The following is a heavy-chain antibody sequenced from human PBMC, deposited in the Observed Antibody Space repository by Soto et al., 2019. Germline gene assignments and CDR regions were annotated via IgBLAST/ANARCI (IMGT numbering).Heavy chain of an antibody. D-gene: IGHD6-19*01. CDR1: GFTLSTYW. Sequence: GGSLRLSCAASGFTLSTYWMHWVRQAPGEGLVWVSRINSDGSSTIYADSVKGRFTISRDNAKTSLYLQMDGLRNEDTAVYYCARFFGSGFDYWGQGTLVTVSS. J-gene: IGHJ4*02. CDR2: INSDGSST. V-gene: IGHV3-74*01. CDR3: ARFFGSGFDY.